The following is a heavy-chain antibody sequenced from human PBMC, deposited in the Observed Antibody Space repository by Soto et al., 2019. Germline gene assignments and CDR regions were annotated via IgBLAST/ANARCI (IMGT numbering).Heavy chain of an antibody. J-gene: IGHJ6*03. CDR2: IYYSGST. Sequence: TSETLSLTCTVSGGSISSSSYYWGWIRQPPGKGLEWIGSIYYSGSTYYNPSLKSRVTISVDTSKNQFSLKLSSVTAADTAVYYCAGLTTGRGAGYYYYMXVWSKGTTVTVSS. V-gene: IGHV4-39*01. D-gene: IGHD4-17*01. CDR3: AGLTTGRGAGYYYYMXV. CDR1: GGSISSSSYY.